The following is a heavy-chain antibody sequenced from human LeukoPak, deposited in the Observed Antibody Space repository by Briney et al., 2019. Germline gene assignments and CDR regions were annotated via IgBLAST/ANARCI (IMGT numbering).Heavy chain of an antibody. V-gene: IGHV1-46*01. CDR2: INPSVGSA. D-gene: IGHD6-19*01. CDR3: ARGAASAVAGDYYYYMDV. Sequence: GASVKVSCKASGGTFSSYAISWVRQAPGQGLEWMGIINPSVGSASYSQKFQGRVTMTRDTSTSTAYMELSSLRSEDTAVYYCARGAASAVAGDYYYYMDVWGKGTTVTVSS. CDR1: GGTFSSYA. J-gene: IGHJ6*03.